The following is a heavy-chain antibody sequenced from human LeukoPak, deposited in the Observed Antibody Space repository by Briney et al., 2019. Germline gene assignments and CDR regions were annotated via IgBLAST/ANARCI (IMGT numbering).Heavy chain of an antibody. V-gene: IGHV4-61*01. CDR2: IYYSGST. CDR3: ARVGEWSQLDY. Sequence: SETLSLTCTVSGGSVSSGSYYWSWIRQPPGKGLEWIGYIYYSGSTNYNPSLKSRVTISVDTSKNQFPLKLSSVTAADTAVYYCARVGEWSQLDYWGQGTLVTVSS. CDR1: GGSVSSGSYY. J-gene: IGHJ4*02. D-gene: IGHD3-3*01.